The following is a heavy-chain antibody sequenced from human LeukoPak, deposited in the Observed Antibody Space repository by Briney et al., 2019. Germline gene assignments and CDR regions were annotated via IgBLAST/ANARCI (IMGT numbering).Heavy chain of an antibody. Sequence: PSESLSLTCTVAGTSVSSHYWSWIRQPAGKGLEWIGRLYTSGRTKYTPSLQSPVSMSVDTSKNEFSLQLSSVTAADPAVYFCATGASLDSWGPGTLVTVSS. J-gene: IGHJ4*02. CDR3: ATGASLDS. CDR1: GTSVSSHY. V-gene: IGHV4-4*07. D-gene: IGHD1-14*01. CDR2: LYTSGRT.